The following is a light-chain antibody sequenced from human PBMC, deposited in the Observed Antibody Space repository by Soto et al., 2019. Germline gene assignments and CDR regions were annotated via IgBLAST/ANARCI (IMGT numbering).Light chain of an antibody. Sequence: EIVLTQSPGTLSLSPGERAALSCRASQSVSSNYLAWYQQKPGQAPRLLIYDASNRTTGIPARFSGSGSGTDFTLTISSLEPEDFAVYYCQQRTNWSSVTFGGGTKVDIK. CDR2: DAS. J-gene: IGKJ4*01. CDR3: QQRTNWSSVT. V-gene: IGKV3D-20*02. CDR1: QSVSSNY.